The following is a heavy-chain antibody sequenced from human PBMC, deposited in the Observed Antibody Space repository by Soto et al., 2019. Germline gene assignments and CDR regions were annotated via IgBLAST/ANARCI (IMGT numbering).Heavy chain of an antibody. CDR2: IYYRGST. CDR3: ASLLHYESSSYVGFDY. D-gene: IGHD3-22*01. CDR1: GGSVSSGIYY. V-gene: IGHV4-61*01. Sequence: QVQLQESGPGLVKPSETLSLTCTVSGGSVSSGIYYWCWLRQPPGKVQEWIGNIYYRGSTNYNPTLKSRATISVGASKTQFSLKMSSVTTADTAVYYCASLLHYESSSYVGFDYWGQGTMVTVSS. J-gene: IGHJ4*02.